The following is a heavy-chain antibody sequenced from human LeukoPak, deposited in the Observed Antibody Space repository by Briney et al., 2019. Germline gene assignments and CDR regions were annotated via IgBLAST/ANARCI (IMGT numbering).Heavy chain of an antibody. V-gene: IGHV4-61*02. J-gene: IGHJ5*02. CDR3: TRGGHDYGGSFGT. CDR1: GASIASGSYH. Sequence: SETLSLTCAISGASIASGSYHWDWIRQPAGSRPEYMGRISAGGRTNYNPSLKSRLTISMDTSKNHVSLRLSSVTAADTALYFCTRGGHDYGGSFGTWGPGILVTVSS. CDR2: ISAGGRT. D-gene: IGHD4-23*01.